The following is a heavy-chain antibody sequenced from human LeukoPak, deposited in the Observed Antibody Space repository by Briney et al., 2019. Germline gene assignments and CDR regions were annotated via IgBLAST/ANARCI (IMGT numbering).Heavy chain of an antibody. CDR2: IYWNDDK. CDR1: GFSLSTNGVG. Sequence: ESGPTLVKPTQTLTLTCTFSGFSLSTNGVGAGWIRQPPGKALEWLALIYWNDDKRYRPSLKSRLSITKDTSKNQVVLTMTKMDPVDTATYYCALGSTVITSWDYWGQGTLVTVSS. V-gene: IGHV2-5*01. CDR3: ALGSTVITSWDY. J-gene: IGHJ4*02. D-gene: IGHD4-23*01.